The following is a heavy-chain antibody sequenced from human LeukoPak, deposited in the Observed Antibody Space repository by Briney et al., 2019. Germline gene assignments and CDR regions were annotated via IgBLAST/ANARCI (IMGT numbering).Heavy chain of an antibody. V-gene: IGHV4-59*01. J-gene: IGHJ6*04. CDR1: GGSISSYY. Sequence: SETLSLTCTVSGGSISSYYWSWIRQPPGKGLEWIGYIYYSGSTNYNPSLKSRVTISVDTSKNQFSLMLTSVTAADTAVYYCARHPDYYYYYGMDVWGKGSTVTVSS. CDR3: ARHPDYYYYYGMDV. CDR2: IYYSGST.